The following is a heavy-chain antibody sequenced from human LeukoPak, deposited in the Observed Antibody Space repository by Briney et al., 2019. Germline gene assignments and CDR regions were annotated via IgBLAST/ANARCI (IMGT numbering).Heavy chain of an antibody. D-gene: IGHD2-8*01. Sequence: SQTLSLTCALSGDSVSSNSAGWNWSRQSPSRGLEWLGRTYYRSKWYNDFAPSVRNRITINPDTSKNQFSLQLNSVTPEDTAVYYCAREIGVWYSANDYWGQGTLVTVSS. CDR3: AREIGVWYSANDY. V-gene: IGHV6-1*01. CDR1: GDSVSSNSAG. J-gene: IGHJ4*02. CDR2: TYYRSKWYN.